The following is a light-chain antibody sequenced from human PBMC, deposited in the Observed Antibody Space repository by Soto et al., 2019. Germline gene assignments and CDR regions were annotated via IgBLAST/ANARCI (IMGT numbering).Light chain of an antibody. J-gene: IGLJ1*01. CDR3: QSADSSGTYLYV. CDR2: KDS. CDR1: VLSDQY. V-gene: IGLV3-25*03. Sequence: SYELTQPPSVSVSPGQTARITCSGDVLSDQYGYWYQQKPGQAPVLVMYKDSGRPSGIPERFSGSSSGTTVTLTISGVQAEDEADYYCQSADSSGTYLYVFGTGTKLTVL.